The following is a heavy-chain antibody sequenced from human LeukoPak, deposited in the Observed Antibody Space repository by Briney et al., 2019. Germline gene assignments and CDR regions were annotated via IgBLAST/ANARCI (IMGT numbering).Heavy chain of an antibody. CDR3: AKGAQLDCSSTSCYIFDS. Sequence: GGSLTLSCAASGFTFSSYAMSWGRQAPGKGLEWVSLISGSGGSTYYADSVKGRFTISRDNSKNTLYLQMNSLRAEDTAVYYCAKGAQLDCSSTSCYIFDSWGQGTLVTVSS. V-gene: IGHV3-23*01. D-gene: IGHD2-2*02. CDR1: GFTFSSYA. J-gene: IGHJ4*02. CDR2: ISGSGGST.